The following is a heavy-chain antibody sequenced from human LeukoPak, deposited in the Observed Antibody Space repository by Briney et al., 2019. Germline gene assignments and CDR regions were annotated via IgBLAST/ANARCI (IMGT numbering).Heavy chain of an antibody. Sequence: GSLRLSCAASGFPFSSYAMHWVRQAPGKGLEWVAVISYDGSNKYYADSVKGRFTISRDNAKNSLYLQMNSLRAEDTAVYYCAELGITMIGGVWGKGTTVTISS. D-gene: IGHD3-10*02. V-gene: IGHV3-30*04. CDR3: AELGITMIGGV. CDR2: ISYDGSNK. CDR1: GFPFSSYA. J-gene: IGHJ6*04.